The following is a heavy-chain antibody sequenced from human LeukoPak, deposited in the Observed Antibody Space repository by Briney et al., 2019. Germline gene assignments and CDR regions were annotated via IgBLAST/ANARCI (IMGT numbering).Heavy chain of an antibody. CDR2: ISGSGGST. CDR1: GFTFSSYA. D-gene: IGHD3-3*01. CDR3: AKARQRITNYYMDV. J-gene: IGHJ6*03. V-gene: IGHV3-23*01. Sequence: PGGSLRLSCAASGFTFSSYAMSWVRQAPGKGLEWVSAISGSGGSTYYADSVKGRFTISRDNSKNTLYLQMNSLRAEDTAVYYCAKARQRITNYYMDVWGKGTTVTVSS.